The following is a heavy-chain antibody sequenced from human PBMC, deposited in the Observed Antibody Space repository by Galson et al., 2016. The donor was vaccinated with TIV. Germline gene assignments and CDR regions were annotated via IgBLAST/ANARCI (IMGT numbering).Heavy chain of an antibody. CDR3: TKVPSSGFSYYYGLDV. J-gene: IGHJ6*02. V-gene: IGHV3-23*01. CDR2: ISGGGGST. D-gene: IGHD3-22*01. CDR1: GFTFSIFA. Sequence: CLRLSCAASGFTFSIFAMTWVRQAPGMGLEWVSAISGGGGSTYYADSVKGRFTISRDNSKNTLFLQMNSLRAEDTAVYYCTKVPSSGFSYYYGLDVWGQGTTVTVSS.